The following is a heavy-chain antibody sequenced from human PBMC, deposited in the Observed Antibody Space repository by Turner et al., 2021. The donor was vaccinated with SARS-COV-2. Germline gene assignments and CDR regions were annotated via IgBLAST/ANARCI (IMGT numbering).Heavy chain of an antibody. J-gene: IGHJ4*02. D-gene: IGHD3-3*01. CDR1: GGSISSKS. Sequence: QVQLHESGPGLVRPSETLSLTCTVSGGSISSKSWSWIRQSPGRGLEWIGSIYYSGSTYYNPSFKSRVTISVDKSKNQFSLKLSSVTAADTAVYYCARTYYDFWSGYYGTPGYFDYWGQGTLVTVSS. CDR3: ARTYYDFWSGYYGTPGYFDY. V-gene: IGHV4-59*05. CDR2: IYYSGST.